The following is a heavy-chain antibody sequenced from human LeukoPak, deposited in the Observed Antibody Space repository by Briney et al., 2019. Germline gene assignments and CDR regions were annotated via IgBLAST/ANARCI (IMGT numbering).Heavy chain of an antibody. Sequence: ASVKVSCKASGYTFTGYYMHWVRQAPGQGLDWMGWINPNSGGTNYAQKFQGRVTMTRDTSISTAYMELSRLRSDDTAVYYCARTSSLVGATVDYWGQGTLVTVSS. J-gene: IGHJ4*02. CDR1: GYTFTGYY. D-gene: IGHD1-26*01. CDR2: INPNSGGT. CDR3: ARTSSLVGATVDY. V-gene: IGHV1-2*02.